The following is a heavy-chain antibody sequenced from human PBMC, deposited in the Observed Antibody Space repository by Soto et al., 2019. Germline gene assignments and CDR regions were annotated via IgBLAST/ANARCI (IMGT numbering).Heavy chain of an antibody. J-gene: IGHJ4*02. D-gene: IGHD4-17*01. CDR1: GYIFTSYG. CDR2: ISAHNGNT. CDR3: ARGRYGDY. Sequence: QAHLVQSGPEVKKPGASVKVSCKGSGYIFTSYGIAWVRQAPGQGLERMGWISAHNGNTEYAQKFQGRVTVTRDTSTSTAYLELRSLRSDDTALYYCARGRYGDYWGQGALVTGSS. V-gene: IGHV1-18*01.